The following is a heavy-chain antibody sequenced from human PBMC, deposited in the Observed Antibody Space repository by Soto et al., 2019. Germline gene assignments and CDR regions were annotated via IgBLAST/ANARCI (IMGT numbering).Heavy chain of an antibody. CDR3: ATDYDYDISGYPSSEFDY. Sequence: ASVKVSCKVSGYTLPELSMHWVRQAPGKGLEWMGGFDPEDGERIYAQKFQGRVTMTEDTSTDTAYMELRSLRSEDTAVYYCATDYDYDISGYPSSEFDYWGQGTLVTVSS. CDR1: GYTLPELS. D-gene: IGHD3-22*01. V-gene: IGHV1-24*01. J-gene: IGHJ4*02. CDR2: FDPEDGER.